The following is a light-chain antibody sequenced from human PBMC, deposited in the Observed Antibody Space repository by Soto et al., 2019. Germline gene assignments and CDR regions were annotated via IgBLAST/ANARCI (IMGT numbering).Light chain of an antibody. CDR2: DVS. CDR1: SSDVGGYNY. CDR3: SSYTSSSTLLYV. Sequence: QSALTQPASVSGSPGQSITISCTGTSSDVGGYNYVSWYQQHPGKAPKLMIYDVSNRPSGVSNRFSVSKSGNTASLTISRLQAEDEADYYCSSYTSSSTLLYVFGPGTKVTVL. J-gene: IGLJ1*01. V-gene: IGLV2-14*01.